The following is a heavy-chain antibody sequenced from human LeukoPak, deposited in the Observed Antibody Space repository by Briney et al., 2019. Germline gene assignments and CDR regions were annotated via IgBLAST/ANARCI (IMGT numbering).Heavy chain of an antibody. D-gene: IGHD3-22*01. J-gene: IGHJ4*02. Sequence: PGRSLRLSCAVSGFTLSNYGMSWVRQAPGKGLEWVAGISGSGGSTNYADSVKGRFTISRDNPKNTLYLQMNSLRAEDTAVYFCAKRGVVIRVILVGFHKEAYYFDSWGQGALVIVSS. CDR2: ISGSGGST. CDR1: GFTLSNYG. CDR3: AKRGVVIRVILVGFHKEAYYFDS. V-gene: IGHV3-23*01.